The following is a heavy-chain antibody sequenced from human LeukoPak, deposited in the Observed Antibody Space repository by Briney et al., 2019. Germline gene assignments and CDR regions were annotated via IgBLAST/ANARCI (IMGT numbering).Heavy chain of an antibody. CDR2: IKQDGSKK. J-gene: IGHJ4*02. CDR3: ATPLDYYDSSGYHQGGD. D-gene: IGHD3-22*01. V-gene: IGHV3-7*03. CDR1: GFTFSRYW. Sequence: RGSLRLSCAASGFTFSRYWMTWVRQAPGKGLEWVANIKQDGSKKNYVDSVKGRFTISRDNAKNSLYLQMNSLRAEDTAVYYCATPLDYYDSSGYHQGGDWGQGTLVTVSS.